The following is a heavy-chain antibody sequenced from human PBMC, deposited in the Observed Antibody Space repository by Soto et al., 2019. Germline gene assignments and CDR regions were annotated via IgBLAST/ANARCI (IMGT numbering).Heavy chain of an antibody. J-gene: IGHJ6*02. D-gene: IGHD2-2*01. CDR3: ARDRFGIVLVPAAFGGMGV. V-gene: IGHV1-69*12. CDR2: IIPIFGTA. CDR1: GGTFSSYA. Sequence: QVQLVQSGAEVKKPGSSVKVSCKASGGTFSSYAISWVRQAPGQGLEWMGGIIPIFGTANYAQKFQGRVTITADDYTSTAYMELSILRSEDTAVYYCARDRFGIVLVPAAFGGMGVWGQGTTVTVSS.